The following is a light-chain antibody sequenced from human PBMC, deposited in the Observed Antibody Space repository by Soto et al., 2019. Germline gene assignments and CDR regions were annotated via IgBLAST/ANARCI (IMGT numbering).Light chain of an antibody. V-gene: IGKV3-15*01. J-gene: IGKJ1*01. CDR1: QSVSSN. CDR3: QQYNNLHET. Sequence: EIVMTQSPATLSVSPGERATLSCRASQSVSSNLAWFQQKPGQAPRLLIYGASIRATGIPARFSGSGSGTEFTLTISSLQSEDFAVYYWQQYNNLHETFGQVTKLDI. CDR2: GAS.